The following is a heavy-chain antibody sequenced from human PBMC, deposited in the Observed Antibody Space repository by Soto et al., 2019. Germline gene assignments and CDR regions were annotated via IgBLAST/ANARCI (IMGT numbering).Heavy chain of an antibody. CDR3: ARDRWFGYNWFDP. V-gene: IGHV4-39*02. Sequence: PSETLSLTCTVSGGSISSTNYHWGWIRQPPGKGLEWIGSIYYSGSTYYNPSLKSRVTISVDTSKNQFSLKLSSVTAADTAVYYCARDRWFGYNWFDPWGQGTLVTVSS. J-gene: IGHJ5*02. CDR2: IYYSGST. CDR1: GGSISSTNYH. D-gene: IGHD3-10*01.